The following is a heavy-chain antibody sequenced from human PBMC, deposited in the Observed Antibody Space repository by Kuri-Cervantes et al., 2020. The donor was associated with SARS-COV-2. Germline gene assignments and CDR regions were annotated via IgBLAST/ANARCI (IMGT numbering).Heavy chain of an antibody. CDR1: GFTYDDYT. V-gene: IGHV3-43*01. Sequence: GGSLRLSCVTSGFTYDDYTMHWVRQAPGKGLEWVSQISWDGSRTYYADSVKGRFTVSRDNSKNSLYVEMHSLRTEDTALYYCAKDMGTMLRGASGMDVWGQGTTVTGSS. CDR2: ISWDGSRT. CDR3: AKDMGTMLRGASGMDV. J-gene: IGHJ6*02. D-gene: IGHD3-10*01.